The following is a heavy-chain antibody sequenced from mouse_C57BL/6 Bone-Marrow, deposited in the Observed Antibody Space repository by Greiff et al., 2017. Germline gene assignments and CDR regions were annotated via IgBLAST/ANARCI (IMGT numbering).Heavy chain of an antibody. D-gene: IGHD3-2*02. CDR3: ASPRQLRSYAMDY. CDR1: GYSITSGYY. CDR2: ISYDGSN. V-gene: IGHV3-6*01. Sequence: EVQRVESGPGLVKPSQSLSLTCSVTGYSITSGYYWNWIRQFPGNKLEWMGYISYDGSNNYNPSLKNRISITRDPSKNQFFLKLNSVTTEDTATYYCASPRQLRSYAMDYWGQGTSVTVSS. J-gene: IGHJ4*01.